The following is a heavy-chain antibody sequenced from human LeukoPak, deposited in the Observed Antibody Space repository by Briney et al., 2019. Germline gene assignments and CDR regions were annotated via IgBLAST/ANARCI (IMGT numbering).Heavy chain of an antibody. V-gene: IGHV3-66*01. CDR3: ARESNSGYYLSY. J-gene: IGHJ4*02. Sequence: GGSLRLSCAASGFTVSSNYMSWVRQAPGKGLERVSVIYSGGRTYYADSVKGRFTISRDNSKNTLYLQMNSLRAEDTAVYYCARESNSGYYLSYWGQGTLVTVSS. D-gene: IGHD3-22*01. CDR2: IYSGGRT. CDR1: GFTVSSNY.